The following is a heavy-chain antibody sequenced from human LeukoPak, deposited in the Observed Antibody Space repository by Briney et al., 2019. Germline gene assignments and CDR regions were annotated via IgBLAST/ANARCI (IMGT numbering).Heavy chain of an antibody. D-gene: IGHD3-22*01. Sequence: PGRSLRLSCVVSGFTFSSYGMHWVRQAPGEGLEWVAVISYDGSNKYYADSVKGRFTISRDNSKNTLYLQMNSLRAEDTAVYYCAKRGYYYDSSGYYSRTYFDYWGQGTLVIVSS. V-gene: IGHV3-30*18. CDR1: GFTFSSYG. CDR3: AKRGYYYDSSGYYSRTYFDY. CDR2: ISYDGSNK. J-gene: IGHJ4*02.